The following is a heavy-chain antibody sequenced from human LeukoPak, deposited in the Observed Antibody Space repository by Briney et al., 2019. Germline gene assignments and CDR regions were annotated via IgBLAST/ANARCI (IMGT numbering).Heavy chain of an antibody. D-gene: IGHD1/OR15-1a*01. CDR1: GYTFTGYY. J-gene: IGHJ6*03. CDR3: ARDGEQERSYYYYYYMDV. CDR2: INPNSGGT. V-gene: IGHV1-2*02. Sequence: AASVKVSCKASGYTFTGYYMHWVRQAPGEGREWMGWINPNSGGTKYAQKFQGRVTMTRDTSISTAYMELSRLRSDDTDVYYCARDGEQERSYYYYYYMDVWGKGTTVTVSS.